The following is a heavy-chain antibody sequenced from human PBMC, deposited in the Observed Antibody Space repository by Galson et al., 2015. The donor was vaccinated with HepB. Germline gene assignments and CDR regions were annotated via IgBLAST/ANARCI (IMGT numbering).Heavy chain of an antibody. CDR3: TRAINNAFDV. CDR1: GFTFSSYV. J-gene: IGHJ3*01. Sequence: SLRLSCAASGFTFSSYVMSWVRQAPGKGLEWVSLVTGNDGGTYYADSVKGRVTISRDNSKNTLYLQMNGLRAEDTAVYYCTRAINNAFDVWGQGTMVTVSS. D-gene: IGHD2/OR15-2a*01. CDR2: VTGNDGGT. V-gene: IGHV3-23*01.